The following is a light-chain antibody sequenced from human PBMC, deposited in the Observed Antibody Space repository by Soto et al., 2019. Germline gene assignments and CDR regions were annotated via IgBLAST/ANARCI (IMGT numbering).Light chain of an antibody. CDR3: QQYNSYPWT. CDR1: QSISTW. Sequence: IQMTQSPSTLSASVGDRVTFTCRASQSISTWLAWYQQKPGKAPKLLIYKASTLEVGVPSRFSGSGSGAEFTLTINTLQPADFATYYCQQYNSYPWTFGQGTRV. V-gene: IGKV1-5*03. CDR2: KAS. J-gene: IGKJ1*01.